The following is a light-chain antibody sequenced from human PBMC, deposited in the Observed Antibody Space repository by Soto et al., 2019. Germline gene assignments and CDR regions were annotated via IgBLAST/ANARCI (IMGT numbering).Light chain of an antibody. CDR1: KSIGNY. J-gene: IGKJ3*01. CDR2: RAS. Sequence: DIQMTQSPSTLSASVGDRVTITCRASKSIGNYLAWYQQQSGKAPKLLIYRASSLQSGVPSRFSGSGSGTEFTLTISSLQPDDFATYYCQHYKSYPFTFGPGTQVDIK. CDR3: QHYKSYPFT. V-gene: IGKV1-5*03.